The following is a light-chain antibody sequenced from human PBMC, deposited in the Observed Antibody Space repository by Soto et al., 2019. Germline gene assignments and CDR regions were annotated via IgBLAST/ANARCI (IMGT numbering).Light chain of an antibody. CDR3: QQRSNWPPLFT. V-gene: IGKV3-11*01. J-gene: IGKJ3*01. CDR1: QSVSSY. Sequence: EIVLTQSPATLSLSPGERATLSCRASQSVSSYLACYQQKPGQAPRLLIYDASNRATGIPARFSGSGSGTDFTLTIGSLEPEDFAVYYCQQRSNWPPLFTFGPGTKVDIK. CDR2: DAS.